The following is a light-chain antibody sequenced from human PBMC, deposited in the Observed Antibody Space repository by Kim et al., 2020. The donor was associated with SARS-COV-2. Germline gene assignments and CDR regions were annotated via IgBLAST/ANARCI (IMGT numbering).Light chain of an antibody. J-gene: IGLJ2*01. CDR1: SLRSYY. Sequence: SYELTQDPAVSVALGQTVRITCQGDSLRSYYASWYQQKPGQAPVLVIYGKNNRPSGIPDRFSGSSPGNTASLTITGDQAEDEADYYCNSRDSSGHHLVFG. CDR2: GKN. CDR3: NSRDSSGHHLV. V-gene: IGLV3-19*01.